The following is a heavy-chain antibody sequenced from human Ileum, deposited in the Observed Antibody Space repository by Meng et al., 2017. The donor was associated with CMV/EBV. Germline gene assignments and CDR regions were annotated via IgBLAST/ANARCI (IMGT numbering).Heavy chain of an antibody. CDR3: ASFYYGSGRGIIP. V-gene: IGHV3-74*01. Sequence: GESLKISCAASGFTFSTYWMHWVRQVPGKGLVWVSRINTDGSGTDYADSVKGRFTISRDNAKNTLYLQMNSLRAEDTAVYYCASFYYGSGRGIIPWGQGTLVTVSS. CDR1: GFTFSTYW. J-gene: IGHJ5*02. D-gene: IGHD3-10*01. CDR2: INTDGSGT.